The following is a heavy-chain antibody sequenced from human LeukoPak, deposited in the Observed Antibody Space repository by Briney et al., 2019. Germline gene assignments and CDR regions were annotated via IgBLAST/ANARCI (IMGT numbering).Heavy chain of an antibody. J-gene: IGHJ4*02. D-gene: IGHD1-26*01. CDR1: GFTFSSYA. CDR2: ISGSGGST. V-gene: IGHV3-23*01. CDR3: AKDLVGATSY. Sequence: TGGSLRLSCAASGFTFSSYAMSWVRQAPGKGLEWVSAISGSGGSTYYADSVKGRSTISRDNSKNTLYLQMNSLRAEDAAVYYCAKDLVGATSYWGQGTLVTVSS.